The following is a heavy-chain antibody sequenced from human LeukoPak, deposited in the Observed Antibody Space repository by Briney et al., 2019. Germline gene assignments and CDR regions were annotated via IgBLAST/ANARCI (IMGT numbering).Heavy chain of an antibody. CDR2: IWYDGSNK. D-gene: IGHD4-4*01. CDR1: GFTFSSYG. V-gene: IGHV3-33*01. Sequence: GGSLRLSCAASGFTFSSYGMRWVRQAPGKGLEWVAVIWYDGSNKYYADSVKGRFTISRDNSKNTLYLQMNSLRAEDTAVYYCARDLVTTVTTHWFDPWGQGTLVTVSS. J-gene: IGHJ5*02. CDR3: ARDLVTTVTTHWFDP.